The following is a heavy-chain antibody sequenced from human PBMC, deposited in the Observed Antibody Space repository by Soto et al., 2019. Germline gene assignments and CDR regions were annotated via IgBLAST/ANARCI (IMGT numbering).Heavy chain of an antibody. CDR3: ARSYGSGSYLVGY. J-gene: IGHJ4*02. V-gene: IGHV1-69*13. CDR2: IIPIFGTA. D-gene: IGHD3-10*01. Sequence: ASVKVSCKASGGTFSSYAISWVRQAPGQGLEWMGGIIPIFGTANYAQKFQGRVTITADESTSTAYMELSSLRSEDTAVYYCARSYGSGSYLVGYWGQGTLVTVSS. CDR1: GGTFSSYA.